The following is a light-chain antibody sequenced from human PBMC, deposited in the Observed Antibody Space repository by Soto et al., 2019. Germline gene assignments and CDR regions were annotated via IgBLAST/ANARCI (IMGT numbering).Light chain of an antibody. CDR2: EDN. J-gene: IGLJ2*01. CDR1: SGSIASNY. V-gene: IGLV6-57*01. Sequence: NFMLTQPHSVSESPGKTVTISCTRSSGSIASNYVQWYQQRPGSSPTTVIYEDNQRPSGVPDRFSGAIDSSSNSASLTISGLKSEDEADYCCQSYDSSKSGVVFGGGTKLTVL. CDR3: QSYDSSKSGVV.